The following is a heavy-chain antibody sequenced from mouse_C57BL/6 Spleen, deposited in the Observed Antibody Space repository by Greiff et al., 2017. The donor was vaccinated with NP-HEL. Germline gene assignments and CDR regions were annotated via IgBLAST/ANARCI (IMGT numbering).Heavy chain of an antibody. CDR1: GYTFTSYW. J-gene: IGHJ2*01. Sequence: QVQLQQPGAELVRPGTSVKLSCKASGYTFTSYWMHWVKQRPGQGLEWIGVIDPSDSYTNYNQKFKGKATLTVDTSSSTAYMQLSSLTSEDSAVYYCARGGDYGYDSFFDYWGQGTTLTVSS. V-gene: IGHV1-59*01. CDR2: IDPSDSYT. CDR3: ARGGDYGYDSFFDY. D-gene: IGHD2-2*01.